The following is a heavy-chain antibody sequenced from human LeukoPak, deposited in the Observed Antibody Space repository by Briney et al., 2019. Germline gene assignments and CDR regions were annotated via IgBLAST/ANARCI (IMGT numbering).Heavy chain of an antibody. J-gene: IGHJ4*02. CDR1: GFTFSSYG. CDR3: ARDDPYYYDSSGQRPFDY. CDR2: IRYDGSNK. Sequence: GGSLRLSCAASGFTFSSYGMHWVRQAPGKGLEWVAFIRYDGSNKYYADSVKGRFTISRDSAKNSLYLQMNSLRAEDTAVYYCARDDPYYYDSSGQRPFDYWGQGTLVTVSS. V-gene: IGHV3-30*02. D-gene: IGHD3-22*01.